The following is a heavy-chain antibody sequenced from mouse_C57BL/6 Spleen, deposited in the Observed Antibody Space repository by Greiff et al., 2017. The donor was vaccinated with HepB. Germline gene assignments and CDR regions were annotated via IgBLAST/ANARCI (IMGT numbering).Heavy chain of an antibody. J-gene: IGHJ3*01. CDR1: GYTFTSYW. CDR3: ATEADYDWFAY. D-gene: IGHD2-4*01. Sequence: QVQLKQPGAELVKPGASVKLSCKASGYTFTSYWMHWVKQRPGQGLEWIGMIHPNSGSTNYNEKFKSKATLTVDKSSSTAYMQLSSLTSEDSAVYYCATEADYDWFAYWGQGTLVTVSA. CDR2: IHPNSGST. V-gene: IGHV1-64*01.